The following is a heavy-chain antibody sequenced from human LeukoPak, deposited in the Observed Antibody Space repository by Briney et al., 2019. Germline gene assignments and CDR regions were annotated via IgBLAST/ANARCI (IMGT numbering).Heavy chain of an antibody. CDR2: IWYDSTNK. J-gene: IGHJ4*02. D-gene: IGHD2-15*01. V-gene: IGHV3-33*01. Sequence: GGSLRLSCAASGFTFSRYGMHWVRQAPGKGLEWVAAIWYDSTNKYYADSLKGRFTISRDNSKNMLYLQMNSLRAEDTAVYYCARDGHCSGDVCQCGYWGQGTLVTVSP. CDR1: GFTFSRYG. CDR3: ARDGHCSGDVCQCGY.